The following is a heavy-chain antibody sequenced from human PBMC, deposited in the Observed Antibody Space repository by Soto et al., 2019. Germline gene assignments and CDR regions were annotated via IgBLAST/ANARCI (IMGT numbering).Heavy chain of an antibody. CDR3: ARVKTIFGVVSFDY. CDR1: GGSISSYY. CDR2: IYYSGST. J-gene: IGHJ4*02. V-gene: IGHV4-59*12. D-gene: IGHD3-3*01. Sequence: SETLSLTCTVSGGSISSYYWSWIRQPPGKGLERIVYIYYSGSTNYNPSLKSRVTISVDTSTNQFSLKLSSVAAAGTAVYYCARVKTIFGVVSFDYWGQRTPLSVX.